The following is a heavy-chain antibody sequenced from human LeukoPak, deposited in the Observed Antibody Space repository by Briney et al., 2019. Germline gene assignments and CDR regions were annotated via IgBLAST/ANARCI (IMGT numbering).Heavy chain of an antibody. V-gene: IGHV1-69*04. CDR2: IIPILGIA. D-gene: IGHD2-2*01. CDR1: GGTFSSYT. Sequence: SLKVSCKASGGTFSSYTISWVRQASGQGLEWMGRIIPILGIANYAQKFQGRVTITADKSTSTAYMELSGLRSEDTAVCYCAREREHIEVVPAAITRSYCYYFMDVWGKGTTVTVSS. CDR3: AREREHIEVVPAAITRSYCYYFMDV. J-gene: IGHJ6*03.